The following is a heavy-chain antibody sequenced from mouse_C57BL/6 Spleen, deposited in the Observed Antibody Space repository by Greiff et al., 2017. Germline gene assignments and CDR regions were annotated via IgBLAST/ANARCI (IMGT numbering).Heavy chain of an antibody. J-gene: IGHJ3*01. CDR3: TREDYYGSPAY. D-gene: IGHD1-1*01. V-gene: IGHV1-15*01. CDR2: IDPETGGT. Sequence: QVQLQQSGAELVRPGASVTLSCKASGYTFTDYEMHWVKQTPVHGLEWIGAIDPETGGTAYNQKFKGKAILTADKSSSTAYMDLRSLTSEDSAVYYCTREDYYGSPAYWGQGTLVTVSA. CDR1: GYTFTDYE.